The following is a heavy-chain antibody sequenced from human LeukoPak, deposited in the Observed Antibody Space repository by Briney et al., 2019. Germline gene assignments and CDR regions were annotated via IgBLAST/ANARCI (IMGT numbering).Heavy chain of an antibody. Sequence: GGSLRLSCAASGFTFGNSWVHWVRQAPGKGLVWVSLINADGSTTSYADSVKGRFTISRDNAKNSLYLQMNSLRAEDTAVYYCARDNWNNPSYYYYYMDVWGKGTTVTVSS. CDR2: INADGSTT. CDR1: GFTFGNSW. D-gene: IGHD1/OR15-1a*01. J-gene: IGHJ6*03. CDR3: ARDNWNNPSYYYYYMDV. V-gene: IGHV3-74*01.